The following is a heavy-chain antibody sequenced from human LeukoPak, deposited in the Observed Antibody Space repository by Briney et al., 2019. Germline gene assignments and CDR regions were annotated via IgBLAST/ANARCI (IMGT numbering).Heavy chain of an antibody. Sequence: GGSLRLSCAASGFTFDDYAMHWVRQAPGKGLEWVSGISWNSGSIGYADSVKGRFTISRDNAKNSLYLQMNSLGAEDTALYYCAKDLDYGSGSNYFDYWGQGTLVTVSS. D-gene: IGHD3-10*01. V-gene: IGHV3-9*01. CDR1: GFTFDDYA. CDR2: ISWNSGSI. CDR3: AKDLDYGSGSNYFDY. J-gene: IGHJ4*02.